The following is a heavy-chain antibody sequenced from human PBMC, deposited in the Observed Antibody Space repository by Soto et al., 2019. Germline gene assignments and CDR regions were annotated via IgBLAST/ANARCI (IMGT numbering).Heavy chain of an antibody. CDR2: ISSSSSTM. J-gene: IGHJ6*02. CDR1: GFDFSNYV. CDR3: VRGRSDSLMDV. Sequence: GGSLRLSCAASGFDFSNYVLHWVRQAPGKGLEWVSYISSSSSTMYYADSVKGRVTISRDNAKNSLYLQMYSLRDEDTAVYYCVRGRSDSLMDVWGQGTTVTVSS. V-gene: IGHV3-48*02. D-gene: IGHD2-21*01.